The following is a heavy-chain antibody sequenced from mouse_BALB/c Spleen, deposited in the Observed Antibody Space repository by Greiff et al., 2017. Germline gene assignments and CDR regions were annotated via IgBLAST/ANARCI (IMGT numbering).Heavy chain of an antibody. V-gene: IGHV4-1*02. CDR2: INPDSSTI. CDR3: ASLSSTMITAYYFDY. CDR1: GFDFSRYW. Sequence: EVKLMESGGGLVQPGGSLKLSCAASGFDFSRYWMSWVRQAPGKGLEWIGEINPDSSTINYTPSLKDKFIISRDNAKNTLYLQMSKVRSEDTALYYCASLSSTMITAYYFDYWGQGTTLTVSS. D-gene: IGHD2-4*01. J-gene: IGHJ2*01.